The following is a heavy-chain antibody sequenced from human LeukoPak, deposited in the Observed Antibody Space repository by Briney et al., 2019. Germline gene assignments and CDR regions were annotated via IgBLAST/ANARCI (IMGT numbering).Heavy chain of an antibody. CDR2: ISDASDK. Sequence: GGSLRLSCAASGFTFSSYWMHWVRQAPGKGLEWVAVISDASDKFYGDSVKGRFTISRDNSKNTLYLQMNSLRPEDTAVYYCAKDARIGGYYMDVWGQGTTVTVSS. CDR1: GFTFSSYW. CDR3: AKDARIGGYYMDV. J-gene: IGHJ6*02. D-gene: IGHD3-22*01. V-gene: IGHV3-30*18.